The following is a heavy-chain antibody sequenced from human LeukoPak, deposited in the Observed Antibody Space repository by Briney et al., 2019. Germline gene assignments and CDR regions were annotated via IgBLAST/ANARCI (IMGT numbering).Heavy chain of an antibody. V-gene: IGHV4-4*07. J-gene: IGHJ6*03. CDR2: IFTSGIA. Sequence: SETLSLTCTVSGGSIGIYYWNWIRQPAGKGLEWIGRIFTSGIANYNPSLKSRVTMSVDTSRNQFSLNLSSVTAVDTAVYYCAREISGTYYNPLGYMDVWGKGTTVTVSS. CDR3: AREISGTYYNPLGYMDV. D-gene: IGHD3-10*01. CDR1: GGSIGIYY.